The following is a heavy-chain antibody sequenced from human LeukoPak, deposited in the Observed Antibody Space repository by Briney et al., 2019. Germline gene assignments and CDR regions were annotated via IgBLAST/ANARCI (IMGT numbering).Heavy chain of an antibody. Sequence: GGSLRLSCAASGFTFSSYSMNWVRQAPGKGLEWVSSISGSSSYIYYANSVKGRFTISRDNAKNSLYLQMNSLTAEDTAVYYCARDATYYYYGMDVWGQGTSVTVSS. V-gene: IGHV3-21*01. CDR1: GFTFSSYS. CDR2: ISGSSSYI. J-gene: IGHJ6*02. CDR3: ARDATYYYYGMDV.